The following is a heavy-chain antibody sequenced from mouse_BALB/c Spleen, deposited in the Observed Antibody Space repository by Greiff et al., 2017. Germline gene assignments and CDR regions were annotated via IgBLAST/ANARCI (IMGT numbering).Heavy chain of an antibody. D-gene: IGHD1-1*01. J-gene: IGHJ4*01. V-gene: IGHV14-3*02. CDR1: GFNIKDTY. CDR3: ARWGSSFYYYAMDY. CDR2: IDPANGNT. Sequence: EVKLQESGAELVKPGASVKLSCTASGFNIKDTYMHWVKQRPEQGLEWIGRIDPANGNTKYDPKFQGKATITADTSSNTAYLQLSSLTSEDTAVYYCARWGSSFYYYAMDYWGQGTSVTVSS.